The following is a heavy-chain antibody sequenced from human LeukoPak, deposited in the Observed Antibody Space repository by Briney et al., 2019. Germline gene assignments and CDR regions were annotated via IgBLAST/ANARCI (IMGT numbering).Heavy chain of an antibody. CDR3: AKDLHYYVAMDG. D-gene: IGHD3-10*02. J-gene: IGHJ6*02. V-gene: IGHV3-23*01. Sequence: TGGSLRLSCAASGFTFSGFAMTWVRQAPGKGLEWVSSIGSDYKTHYSESVKGRFAISRDNSESTLFLQMNSLRAEDTALYYCAKDLHYYVAMDGWGQGTAVTVSS. CDR1: GFTFSGFA. CDR2: IGSDYKT.